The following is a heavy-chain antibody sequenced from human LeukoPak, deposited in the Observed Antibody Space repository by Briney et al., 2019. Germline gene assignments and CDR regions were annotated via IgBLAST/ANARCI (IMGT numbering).Heavy chain of an antibody. CDR1: GFTFSSYW. J-gene: IGHJ4*02. V-gene: IGHV3-7*01. CDR3: ARGRRYCTSGVCYSDY. Sequence: GGSLRLSCAASGFTFSSYWMSWVRQAPGKGLEWVANIKQDGSEKYYVDSVKGRFTISRDNAKNSLYLQMNSLRAEDTAVYYCARGRRYCTSGVCYSDYWGQGTLVTVSS. CDR2: IKQDGSEK. D-gene: IGHD2-8*01.